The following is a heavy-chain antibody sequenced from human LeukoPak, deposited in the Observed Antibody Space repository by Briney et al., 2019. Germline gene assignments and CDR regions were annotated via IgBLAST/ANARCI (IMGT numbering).Heavy chain of an antibody. CDR1: GGSFSGYY. D-gene: IGHD3-10*01. J-gene: IGHJ4*02. V-gene: IGHV4-34*01. Sequence: SETLSLTCAVYGGSFSGYYWSWIRQPPGKGLEWIGEINHSGSTNYNPSLKSRVTISVDTSKNQFSLKLSSVTAADTAVYYCASRPPNYYGSGSYSFPDWGQGTLVTVSS. CDR3: ASRPPNYYGSGSYSFPD. CDR2: INHSGST.